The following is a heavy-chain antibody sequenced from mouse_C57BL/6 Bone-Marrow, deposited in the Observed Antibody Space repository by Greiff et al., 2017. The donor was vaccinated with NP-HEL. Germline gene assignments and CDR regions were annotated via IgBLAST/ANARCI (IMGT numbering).Heavy chain of an antibody. CDR3: AGLRQFAY. Sequence: QVQLQQSGAELARPGASVKLSCKASGYTFTSYGISWVKQRTGQGLEWIGEIYPRSGNTYYNEKFKGKATLTADKSSSTAYMELRSLTSEDSAVYFCAGLRQFAYWGQGTLVTVSA. V-gene: IGHV1-81*01. D-gene: IGHD2-12*01. CDR1: GYTFTSYG. CDR2: IYPRSGNT. J-gene: IGHJ3*01.